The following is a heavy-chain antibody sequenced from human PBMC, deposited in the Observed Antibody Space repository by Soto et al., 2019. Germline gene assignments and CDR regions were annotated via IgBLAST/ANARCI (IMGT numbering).Heavy chain of an antibody. D-gene: IGHD6-19*01. CDR3: ARSPNSSGWYIKQFDY. V-gene: IGHV5-51*01. CDR1: GYSFSSYW. J-gene: IGHJ4*02. CDR2: IYPGDSDT. Sequence: GESLKISCKTSGYSFSSYWIGWVRQMPEKGLEWMGNIYPGDSDTSLSTSFHGQVIISVDTSKSQFSLKLSFVTAADTGVYYCARSPNSSGWYIKQFDYWGQGTLVTVSS.